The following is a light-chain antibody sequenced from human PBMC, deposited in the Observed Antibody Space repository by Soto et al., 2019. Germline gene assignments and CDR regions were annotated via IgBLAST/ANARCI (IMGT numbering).Light chain of an antibody. CDR1: HPIGSY. V-gene: IGKV1-9*01. Sequence: DIQLTQSPSFLSASVGDRVTITCRASHPIGSYLTWYQQKPGKAPKLLIYAASTLQSGVPSRFSGSGSGTEFTLTISSQQPEDFATYYCQHLNSYPRTFGQGTKVEIK. CDR2: AAS. CDR3: QHLNSYPRT. J-gene: IGKJ1*01.